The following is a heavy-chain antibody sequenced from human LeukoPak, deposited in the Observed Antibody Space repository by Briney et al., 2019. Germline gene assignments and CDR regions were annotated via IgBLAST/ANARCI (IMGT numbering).Heavy chain of an antibody. CDR2: IYYSGST. CDR3: ARSPNYDFWSGLPYYFDY. Sequence: PSETLSLTCTVSGGSISSSSYYWGWIRQPPGKGLEWIGSIYYSGSTYYNPSLKSRVTISVDTSKNQFSLKLSSVTAADTAVYYCARSPNYDFWSGLPYYFDYWGQGTLVTVSS. V-gene: IGHV4-39*01. D-gene: IGHD3-3*01. CDR1: GGSISSSSYY. J-gene: IGHJ4*02.